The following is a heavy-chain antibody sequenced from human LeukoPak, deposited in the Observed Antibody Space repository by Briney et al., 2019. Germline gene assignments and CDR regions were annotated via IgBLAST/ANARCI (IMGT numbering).Heavy chain of an antibody. D-gene: IGHD5-12*01. CDR3: ARGIRRGYGY. J-gene: IGHJ4*02. Sequence: PSETLSLTCAVYGGSFSGYYWSWIRQPPGKGLEWIGEINHSGSTNYNPSLKSRVTISVDTSKNQFSLKLSSLTAAHTAVYYCARGIRRGYGYWGQGTLVTVSS. V-gene: IGHV4-34*01. CDR1: GGSFSGYY. CDR2: INHSGST.